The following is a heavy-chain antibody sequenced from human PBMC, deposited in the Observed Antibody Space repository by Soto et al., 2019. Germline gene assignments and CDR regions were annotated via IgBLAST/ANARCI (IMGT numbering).Heavy chain of an antibody. CDR3: ARGPKQHDWYFDL. J-gene: IGHJ2*01. CDR1: GYTFTGYY. CDR2: INPNSGGT. Sequence: ASVKVSCKASGYTFTGYYMHWVRQAPGQGLEWMGWINPNSGGTNYAQKFQGWVTMTRDTSISTAYMELSRLRSDDTAAYYCARGPKQHDWYFDLWGRGTLVTVSS. D-gene: IGHD1-1*01. V-gene: IGHV1-2*04.